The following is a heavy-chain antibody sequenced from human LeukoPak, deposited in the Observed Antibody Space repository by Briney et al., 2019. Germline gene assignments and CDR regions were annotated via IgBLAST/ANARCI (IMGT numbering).Heavy chain of an antibody. CDR3: AREDNPLWFDP. CDR1: EFSFSNFA. CDR2: ISYDGSIR. J-gene: IGHJ5*02. Sequence: GGSLRLSCAASEFSFSNFAMYWARQPPGKGLGWLAVISYDGSIRYYADSVKGRFTISRDNSNNTLHLQMNSLRPDDSALYYCAREDNPLWFDPWGQGTLVTVSS. V-gene: IGHV3-30*04. D-gene: IGHD1-1*01.